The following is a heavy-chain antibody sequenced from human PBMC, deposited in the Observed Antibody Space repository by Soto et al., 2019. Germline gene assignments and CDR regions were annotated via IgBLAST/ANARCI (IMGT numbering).Heavy chain of an antibody. CDR3: ARGDDFWSGYYTDFDY. D-gene: IGHD3-3*01. Sequence: QVKLVESGGGVVQPGRSLRLSCAASGFTFRSYAIHWVRQAPGKGLEWVAVISYDGSHKKFADSVKGRFTISRDNSKNTLYQHMNSLRAEDTAVYYCARGDDFWSGYYTDFDYWGQGTLVTVSS. CDR2: ISYDGSHK. V-gene: IGHV3-30*04. J-gene: IGHJ4*02. CDR1: GFTFRSYA.